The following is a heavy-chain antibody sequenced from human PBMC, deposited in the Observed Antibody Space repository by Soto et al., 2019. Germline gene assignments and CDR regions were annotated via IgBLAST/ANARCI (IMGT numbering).Heavy chain of an antibody. CDR3: ARDGRVCAFGI. D-gene: IGHD2-8*01. Sequence: SETLSLTCSGSGGSISRSSYFWGWIRQRTGKGLEWIGYIYYSGSTNYNPSLKSRVTISVDTSKNQFSLKLSSVTAADTAVYYCARDGRVCAFGIWGQGTMVTVSS. J-gene: IGHJ3*02. V-gene: IGHV4-61*01. CDR2: IYYSGST. CDR1: GGSISRSSYF.